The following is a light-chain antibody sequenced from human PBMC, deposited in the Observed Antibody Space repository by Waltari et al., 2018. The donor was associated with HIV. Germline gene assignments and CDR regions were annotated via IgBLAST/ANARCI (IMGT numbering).Light chain of an antibody. CDR1: QSVSSN. Sequence: ETMMTQSPATLSVSPGERATLSCRASQSVSSNLAWYQQKPGQAPRPLIYGASTRATAIPARVRGSGSGTDFTLTISSLQSEDIAIYYCQQYNNWPQTFGQGTKVEIK. CDR3: QQYNNWPQT. CDR2: GAS. J-gene: IGKJ1*01. V-gene: IGKV3-15*01.